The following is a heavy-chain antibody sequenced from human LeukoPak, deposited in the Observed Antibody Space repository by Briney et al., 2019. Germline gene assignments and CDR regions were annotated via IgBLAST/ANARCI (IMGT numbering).Heavy chain of an antibody. V-gene: IGHV1-2*02. Sequence: EASVMVSCKASGYTFTAYYVHWVRQAPGQGLEWIGWINPNTGDTNYAPKFQGRVTMIKDTSTNSAYMELNKLTSDDTAVYYCGRGNKCFDPWGQGTLVTVSS. CDR3: GRGNKCFDP. CDR2: INPNTGDT. CDR1: GYTFTAYY. J-gene: IGHJ5*02.